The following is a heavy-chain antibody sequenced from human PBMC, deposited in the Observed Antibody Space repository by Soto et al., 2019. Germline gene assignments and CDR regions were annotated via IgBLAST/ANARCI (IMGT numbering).Heavy chain of an antibody. CDR1: GFTFSSYG. CDR3: VRDKAIAVAVLDY. D-gene: IGHD6-19*01. J-gene: IGHJ4*02. V-gene: IGHV3-33*01. CDR2: IWYDGSNK. Sequence: VGSLRLSCAASGFTFSSYGMHWVRQAPGKGLEWVAVIWYDGSNKYYADSVKGRFTISRDNSKNTLYLQMNSLRAEDTAVYYCVRDKAIAVAVLDYSGQRTLVTVSS.